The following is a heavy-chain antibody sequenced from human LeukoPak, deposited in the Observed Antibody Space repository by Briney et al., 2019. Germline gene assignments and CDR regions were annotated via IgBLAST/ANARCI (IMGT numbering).Heavy chain of an antibody. CDR3: AKSLGSGEYYFDY. Sequence: PGGSLRLSCAASGFTFSSYGMSWVRQALGKGLEWVSAISGSGGSTYYADSVKGRFTISRDNSKNTLYLQMNSLRAEDTAVYYCAKSLGSGEYYFDYWGQGTLVTVSS. V-gene: IGHV3-23*01. CDR2: ISGSGGST. D-gene: IGHD3-10*01. CDR1: GFTFSSYG. J-gene: IGHJ4*02.